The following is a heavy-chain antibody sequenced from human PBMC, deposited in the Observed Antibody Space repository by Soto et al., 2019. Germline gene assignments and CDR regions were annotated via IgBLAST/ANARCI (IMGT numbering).Heavy chain of an antibody. Sequence: PGGSLRLSCAASGFTFDDYGMSWVRQAPGKGLEWVSGINWNGGSTGYADSVKGRFTISRDNAKNSLYLQMNSLRAEDTALYYWARDRLFSYGYGELDYWGQGTLVTVSS. D-gene: IGHD5-18*01. CDR1: GFTFDDYG. CDR2: INWNGGST. J-gene: IGHJ4*02. CDR3: ARDRLFSYGYGELDY. V-gene: IGHV3-20*04.